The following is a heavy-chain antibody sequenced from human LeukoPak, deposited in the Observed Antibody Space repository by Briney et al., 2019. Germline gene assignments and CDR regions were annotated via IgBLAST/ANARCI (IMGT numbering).Heavy chain of an antibody. Sequence: PGGSLRLSCAASGFTFSSYSMNWVRQAPGKGLEWVSYISSSSSTIYYADSVKGRFTISRDNAKNSLYLQMNSLRAEDTAVYYCARGLGSSWLDAFDIWGQGTMVTVSS. D-gene: IGHD6-13*01. CDR3: ARGLGSSWLDAFDI. V-gene: IGHV3-48*04. CDR1: GFTFSSYS. J-gene: IGHJ3*02. CDR2: ISSSSSTI.